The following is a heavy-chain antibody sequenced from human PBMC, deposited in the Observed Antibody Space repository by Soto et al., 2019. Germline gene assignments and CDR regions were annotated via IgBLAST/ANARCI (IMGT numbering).Heavy chain of an antibody. CDR1: GYTFTSYG. Sequence: QVQLVQSGAEVKKPGASVKVSCKASGYTFTSYGISWVRQAPGQGLEWMGWISAYNGNTNYAQKLQGRVTMTTDTPTSTAYMELRSLRSDDTAVYYCARDFALFMAAAGPQGAYGGQGARVTVSS. CDR2: ISAYNGNT. D-gene: IGHD6-13*01. CDR3: ARDFALFMAAAGPQGAY. J-gene: IGHJ4*02. V-gene: IGHV1-18*01.